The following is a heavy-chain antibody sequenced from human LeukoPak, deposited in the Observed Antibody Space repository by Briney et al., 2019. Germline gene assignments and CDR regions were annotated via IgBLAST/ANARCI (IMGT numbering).Heavy chain of an antibody. D-gene: IGHD2-2*01. CDR1: GFTFDNFA. V-gene: IGHV3-30*02. J-gene: IGHJ4*02. CDR3: AKWKFVVVPAAMDFDY. Sequence: PGRSLRLSCAASGFTFDNFAMHWVRQAPGKGLEWVAFIRYDGSNKYYADSVKGRFTISRDNSKNTLYLQMNSLRAEDTAVYYCAKWKFVVVPAAMDFDYWGQGTLVTVSS. CDR2: IRYDGSNK.